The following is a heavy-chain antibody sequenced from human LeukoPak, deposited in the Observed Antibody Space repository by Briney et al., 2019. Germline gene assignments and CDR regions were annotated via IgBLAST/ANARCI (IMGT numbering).Heavy chain of an antibody. Sequence: SETLSLTCAVYGGSFSGYYWSWIRQPPGKGLEWIGEINHSGSTNYNPSLKSRVTISVDTSKNQFSLKLSSVTAADTAVYYCARVSKDTAMVTRKYYYYYMDVWGKGTTVTISS. V-gene: IGHV4-34*01. CDR1: GGSFSGYY. CDR3: ARVSKDTAMVTRKYYYYYMDV. J-gene: IGHJ6*03. D-gene: IGHD5-18*01. CDR2: INHSGST.